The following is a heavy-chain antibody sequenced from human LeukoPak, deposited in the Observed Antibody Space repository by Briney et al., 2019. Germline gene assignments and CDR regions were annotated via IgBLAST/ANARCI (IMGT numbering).Heavy chain of an antibody. V-gene: IGHV3-53*01. CDR1: GFTVSSNY. Sequence: GGSLRLSCAASGFTVSSNYMSWVRQAPGKGLEWVSVIYSGGSTYYADSVKGRFTISRDNSKNTLYLQMNSLRAEDTAVYYRARVVTYVYWYFDLWGRGTLVTVSS. D-gene: IGHD5-18*01. CDR3: ARVVTYVYWYFDL. J-gene: IGHJ2*01. CDR2: IYSGGST.